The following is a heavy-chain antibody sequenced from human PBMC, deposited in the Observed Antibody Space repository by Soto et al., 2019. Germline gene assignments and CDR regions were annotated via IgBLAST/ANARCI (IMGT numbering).Heavy chain of an antibody. J-gene: IGHJ6*02. CDR1: RGSINSFY. Sequence: SETLSLTCTVARGSINSFYWSWIRQPPGKGLEWVGYIYYSGSTNYSPSLQSRLSLSIDASKNQFSLRLASVTASDTAVYYCARGSVTYDFWSGYKDPYFYGLDVWGQGTTVTVSS. D-gene: IGHD3-3*01. V-gene: IGHV4-59*01. CDR3: ARGSVTYDFWSGYKDPYFYGLDV. CDR2: IYYSGST.